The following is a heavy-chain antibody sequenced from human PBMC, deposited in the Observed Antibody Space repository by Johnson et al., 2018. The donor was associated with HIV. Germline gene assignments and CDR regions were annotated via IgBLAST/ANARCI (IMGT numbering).Heavy chain of an antibody. D-gene: IGHD6-19*01. CDR3: ARFYSSGWSDAFDI. CDR1: GFTFSSYA. V-gene: IGHV3-23*01. Sequence: VQLLESGGGLVQPGGSLRLSCAASGFTFSSYALSWVRQAPGKGLQWVSAISGSGDSTYYAASVKGRFTISRDNAKNSLYLQMNSLRVEDTAVYYCARFYSSGWSDAFDIWGQGTMVTVSS. CDR2: ISGSGDST. J-gene: IGHJ3*02.